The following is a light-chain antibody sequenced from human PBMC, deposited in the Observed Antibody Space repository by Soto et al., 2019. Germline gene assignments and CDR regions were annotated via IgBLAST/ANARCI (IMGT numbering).Light chain of an antibody. V-gene: IGLV2-14*01. J-gene: IGLJ3*02. CDR2: DVT. Sequence: QLVLTQPASVSGSPGQSITISCTGTSSDVGGYNYVSWYQQHPGKAPKVMIYDVTNRPSGVSNRFSGSKSGNTASLTISGLQAEDEADYYCSSYTTRSTWVFGGGTKLTVL. CDR1: SSDVGGYNY. CDR3: SSYTTRSTWV.